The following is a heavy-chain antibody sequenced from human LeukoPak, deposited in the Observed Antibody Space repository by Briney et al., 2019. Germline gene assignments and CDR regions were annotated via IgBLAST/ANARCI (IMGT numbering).Heavy chain of an antibody. CDR3: ARKSGSINWFDP. V-gene: IGHV1-2*06. CDR1: GDTFTGYY. Sequence: ASVKVSCKASGDTFTGYYMHWVRQAPGQGLEWMGRINPNSGGTNYAQKFQGRVTRTRDTSISTAYMELSRLRSDDTAVYYCARKSGSINWFDPWGQGALVTVSS. CDR2: INPNSGGT. J-gene: IGHJ5*02. D-gene: IGHD1-26*01.